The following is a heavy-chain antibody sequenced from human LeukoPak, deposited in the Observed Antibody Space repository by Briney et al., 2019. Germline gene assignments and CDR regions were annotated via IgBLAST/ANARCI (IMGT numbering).Heavy chain of an antibody. Sequence: SDTLSLTCSVSGGSISSYYWSWIRHPPGKGLEWIGRIFTSGSTNYTPSLKTRVTMSGDTSKYQLSLTLSSVAAADTAVYYCASVAGTGWAVDIWGQGTMVTGSS. D-gene: IGHD6-19*01. CDR3: ASVAGTGWAVDI. CDR1: GGSISSYY. J-gene: IGHJ3*02. CDR2: IFTSGST. V-gene: IGHV4-4*07.